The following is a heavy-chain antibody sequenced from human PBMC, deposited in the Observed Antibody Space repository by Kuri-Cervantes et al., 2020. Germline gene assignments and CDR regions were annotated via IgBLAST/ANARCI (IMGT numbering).Heavy chain of an antibody. D-gene: IGHD6-13*01. Sequence: SETLSLTCTVSGASISDFYWSWIRQSGEKGLEWIGRIYTSGVTSYNPSLKSRVTISADKSKNHLSLRLTSATAADAAVYYCAREGISWGHNYFDPWGLGTLVTVSS. CDR3: AREGISWGHNYFDP. J-gene: IGHJ5*02. CDR1: GASISDFY. CDR2: IYTSGVT. V-gene: IGHV4-4*07.